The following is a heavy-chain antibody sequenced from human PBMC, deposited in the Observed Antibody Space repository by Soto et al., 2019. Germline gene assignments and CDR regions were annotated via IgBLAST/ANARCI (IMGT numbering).Heavy chain of an antibody. CDR3: AHRVLSTVFGLVTTTAIYFDF. V-gene: IGHV2-5*02. CDR2: IYWDDDK. J-gene: IGHJ4*02. D-gene: IGHD3-3*01. CDR1: GFSLTTSGVG. Sequence: QITLNESGPTVVRPTETLTLTCRCSGFSLTTSGVGVGWIRQSPGKAPEWLALIYWDDDKRYSASLKSRLTITKDTSKHQVVLTVSDLDPTDTATYYCAHRVLSTVFGLVTTTAIYFDFWGQGTPVAVSS.